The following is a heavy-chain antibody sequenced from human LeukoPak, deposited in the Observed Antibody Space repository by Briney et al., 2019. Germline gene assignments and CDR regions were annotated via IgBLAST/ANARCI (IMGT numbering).Heavy chain of an antibody. CDR2: IYHTGST. CDR1: GYSISSGYY. Sequence: PSETLSLTCTASGYSISSGYYWGWIRQPPGKGLEWIVNIYHTGSTYYNPSLKSRVTISVDTSKNQFSLKLSSVTAADTAVYYCARRSRQLWLSSRGDYFDYWGQGTLVTVSS. D-gene: IGHD5-18*01. J-gene: IGHJ4*02. V-gene: IGHV4-38-2*02. CDR3: ARRSRQLWLSSRGDYFDY.